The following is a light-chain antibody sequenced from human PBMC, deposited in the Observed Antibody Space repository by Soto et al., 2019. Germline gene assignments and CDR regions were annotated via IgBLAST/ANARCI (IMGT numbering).Light chain of an antibody. J-gene: IGKJ2*01. Sequence: DIQMTQSPSTLSASVGDRVTITCRASQSISSWLAWYQQKPGKAPKLLIYKASSLESGVASRFSGSGSGTEFTITISSLKPDDFATYYCQQYNSYSYTFGQGTKLEI. CDR1: QSISSW. CDR2: KAS. V-gene: IGKV1-5*03. CDR3: QQYNSYSYT.